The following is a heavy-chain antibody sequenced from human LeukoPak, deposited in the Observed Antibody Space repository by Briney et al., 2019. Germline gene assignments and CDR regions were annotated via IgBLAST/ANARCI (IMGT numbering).Heavy chain of an antibody. D-gene: IGHD6-13*01. J-gene: IGHJ6*02. V-gene: IGHV6-1*01. CDR2: TYYRSKWYN. CDR3: ARDSYSSSWYDYYYYGMDV. CDR1: GDSVSSNSAA. Sequence: SQTLSLTCAISGDSVSSNSAAWNWIRQSPSRGLEWLGRTYYRSKWYNDYAVSVKSRITINPDTSKNQFSLQLNSVTPEDTAVYYCARDSYSSSWYDYYYYGMDVWGQGTTVTVSS.